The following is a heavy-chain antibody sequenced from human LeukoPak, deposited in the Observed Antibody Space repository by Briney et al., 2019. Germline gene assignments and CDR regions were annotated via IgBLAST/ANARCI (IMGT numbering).Heavy chain of an antibody. CDR3: ATGGSRGDY. J-gene: IGHJ4*02. CDR2: IKSKIEGGTT. Sequence: GGSLRLSCAASGFTFSSYAMNWVRQVPGKGLKWVGRIKSKIEGGTTDYAAPVKGRFTISTDDSKNTLYLQMNSLKAEDTAVYFCATGGSRGDYWGQGTLVTVSS. D-gene: IGHD3-16*01. CDR1: GFTFSSYA. V-gene: IGHV3-15*07.